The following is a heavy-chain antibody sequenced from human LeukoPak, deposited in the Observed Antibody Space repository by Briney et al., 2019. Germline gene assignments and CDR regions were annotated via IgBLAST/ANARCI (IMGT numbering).Heavy chain of an antibody. D-gene: IGHD4-17*01. CDR1: GFTFSAYW. CDR2: IKADGGEK. J-gene: IGHJ4*02. CDR3: ARGPRTTVLYYFDY. V-gene: IGHV3-7*01. Sequence: GGSLRLSCAASGFTFSAYWMIWFRQTPGKGLEWVAKIKADGGEKDHVASVKGRFTISRDNAKNSLYLQMNSLRVEDTAVYYCARGPRTTVLYYFDYWGQGTLVTVSS.